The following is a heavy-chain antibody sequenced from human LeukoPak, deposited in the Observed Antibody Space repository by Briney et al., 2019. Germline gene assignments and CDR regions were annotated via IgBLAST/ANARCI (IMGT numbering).Heavy chain of an antibody. CDR1: GFTFRKYA. J-gene: IGHJ4*02. CDR3: ARREGNFYKYYFDS. CDR2: ISSDGTGK. D-gene: IGHD1-7*01. V-gene: IGHV3-30*04. Sequence: PGGSLRLSCAASGFTFRKYAITWVRQAPGKGLEWVALISSDGTGKYYADSVKGRFTISRDNSKNTLSLQMNSLRLEDTAVYFCARREGNFYKYYFDSGGQGTGVTVSS.